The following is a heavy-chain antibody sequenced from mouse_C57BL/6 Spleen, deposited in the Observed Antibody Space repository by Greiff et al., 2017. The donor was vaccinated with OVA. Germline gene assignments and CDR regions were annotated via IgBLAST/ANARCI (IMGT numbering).Heavy chain of an antibody. CDR3: ARDQGYYYGSSWFDY. Sequence: EVKVVESGGGLVKPGGSLKLSCAASGFTFSSYAMSWVRQTPEKRLEWVATISDGGSYTYYPDNVKGRFTIARDNAKNNLYLQMSHLKSEDTAMYYCARDQGYYYGSSWFDYWGQGTTLTVSS. V-gene: IGHV5-4*01. J-gene: IGHJ2*01. CDR2: ISDGGSYT. CDR1: GFTFSSYA. D-gene: IGHD1-1*01.